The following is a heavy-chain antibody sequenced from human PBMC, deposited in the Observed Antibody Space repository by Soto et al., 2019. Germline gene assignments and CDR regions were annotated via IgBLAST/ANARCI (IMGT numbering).Heavy chain of an antibody. CDR1: GFNFGGYD. J-gene: IGHJ4*02. D-gene: IGHD3-16*01. CDR3: ARELSSTYTGDYFDC. Sequence: GGSLRLSCVGSGFNFGGYDMNWVRQAPGKGLEWVSYISTGGSTIYYADSVKGRFTISRDNAKNSLYLQMNSLRDEDTAVYYCARELSSTYTGDYFDCWGQGALVTVSS. CDR2: ISTGGSTI. V-gene: IGHV3-48*02.